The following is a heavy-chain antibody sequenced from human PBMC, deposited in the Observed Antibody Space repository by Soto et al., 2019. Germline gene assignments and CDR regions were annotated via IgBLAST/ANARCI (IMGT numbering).Heavy chain of an antibody. V-gene: IGHV1-3*01. CDR2: INAGNGNT. J-gene: IGHJ5*02. D-gene: IGHD1-7*01. CDR3: ARVPRWNFHNWFDP. CDR1: GYTFTSYA. Sequence: ASVKVSCKASGYTFTSYAMHWVRQAPGQRFEWMGWINAGNGNTKYSQKFQGRVTITRDTSASTAYMELSSLRSEDTAVYYCARVPRWNFHNWFDPWGQGTLVTVSS.